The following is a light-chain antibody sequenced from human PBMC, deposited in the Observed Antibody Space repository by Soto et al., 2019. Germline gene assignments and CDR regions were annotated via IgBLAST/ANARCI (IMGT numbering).Light chain of an antibody. CDR3: QQYNNWPPWT. Sequence: EILLTHSPCTLSLSPGEIVTLSCSAIQSVSSNLAWYQQKPCQAPRLLIYGSSTRATGIPARFSGSGSGTEFTLTVSSLQSEDFAVYYCQQYNNWPPWTFGQGTKVDIK. J-gene: IGKJ1*01. CDR2: GSS. V-gene: IGKV3-15*01. CDR1: QSVSSN.